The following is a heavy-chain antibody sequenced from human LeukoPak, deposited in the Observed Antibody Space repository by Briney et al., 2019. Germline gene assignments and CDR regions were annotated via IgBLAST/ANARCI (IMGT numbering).Heavy chain of an antibody. CDR2: IYPDESDT. CDR3: ARQARSYYHSGEDFDY. J-gene: IGHJ4*02. Sequence: GESLKISCHGSGYKFPTYWIAWVRQMPGKGLEWMGIIYPDESDTTYSPSFRGQVTISADTSNNTAYLQWNSLKASDSGMYYCARQARSYYHSGEDFDYWGQGTRVTVSS. CDR1: GYKFPTYW. V-gene: IGHV5-51*01. D-gene: IGHD3-10*01.